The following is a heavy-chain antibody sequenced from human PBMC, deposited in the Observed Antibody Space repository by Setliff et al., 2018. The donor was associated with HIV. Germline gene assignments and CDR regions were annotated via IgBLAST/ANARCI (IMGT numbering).Heavy chain of an antibody. Sequence: GGSLRLSCAASGFAFSAYWMTWVRQAPGKGLEWVSYISSSAESIYYADSVKGRFTISRDNAKGSLYLQMNSLRAEDTALYYCVKEGYSSVSGAYMDVWGKGTTVTVSS. CDR2: ISSSAESI. V-gene: IGHV3-48*01. CDR3: VKEGYSSVSGAYMDV. J-gene: IGHJ6*04. D-gene: IGHD6-19*01. CDR1: GFAFSAYW.